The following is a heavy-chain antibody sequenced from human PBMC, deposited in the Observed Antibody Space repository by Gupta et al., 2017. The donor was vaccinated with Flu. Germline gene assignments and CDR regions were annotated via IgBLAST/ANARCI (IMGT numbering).Heavy chain of an antibody. CDR1: GFSFTNAW. CDR2: IRSKTEGGTI. J-gene: IGHJ4*02. V-gene: IGHV3-15*01. D-gene: IGHD3-10*01. CDR3: TTVLRGDIYPAYPLY. Sequence: DVHLVESGGGLVKPGGSLRLSCAGSGFSFTNAWMSWVRQAPGKGLEWVGRIRSKTEGGTIDYAAPVKGRFAISRDDSLNTVYLQMNSLKTDDTAMYYCTTVLRGDIYPAYPLYWGQGALVTVSS.